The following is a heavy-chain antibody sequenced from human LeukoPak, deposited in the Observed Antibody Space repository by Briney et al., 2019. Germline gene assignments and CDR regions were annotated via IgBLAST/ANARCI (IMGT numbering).Heavy chain of an antibody. Sequence: ASVKVSCKTSGYTFSRHGITWVRQAPGQGLEWMGWVSGYNGNTNYAQNVQGRVTITTDTSTNTAYMELRSLRSDDTAVYYCARGPRNDPWGQGTLVIVSS. CDR3: ARGPRNDP. D-gene: IGHD1-14*01. CDR1: GYTFSRHG. CDR2: VSGYNGNT. V-gene: IGHV1-18*01. J-gene: IGHJ5*02.